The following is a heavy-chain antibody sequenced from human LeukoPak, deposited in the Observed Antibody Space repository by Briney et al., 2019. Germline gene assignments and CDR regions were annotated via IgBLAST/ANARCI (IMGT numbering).Heavy chain of an antibody. CDR1: GVSISSYY. Sequence: PSETLSLTCTVSGVSISSYYWSWIRQPPGKGLEWIGYIYYSGSTNYNPSLKSRVTISVDTSKNQFSLKLSSVTAADTAVYYCARLSAAAVDYWGQGTLVTVSS. V-gene: IGHV4-59*01. D-gene: IGHD6-13*01. CDR3: ARLSAAAVDY. J-gene: IGHJ4*02. CDR2: IYYSGST.